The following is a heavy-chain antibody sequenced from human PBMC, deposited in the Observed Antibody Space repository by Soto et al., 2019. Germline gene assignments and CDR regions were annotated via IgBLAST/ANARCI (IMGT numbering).Heavy chain of an antibody. J-gene: IGHJ4*02. CDR2: IYYSGST. Sequence: TSETLSLTCTVSGGSISSYYWSWIRQPPGKGLEWIGYIYYSGSTNYNPSLKSRVTISVDTSKNQFSLKLSSVTAADTAVYYCARAPIAVAGSHFDYWGQGTLVTVSS. CDR3: ARAPIAVAGSHFDY. V-gene: IGHV4-59*01. CDR1: GGSISSYY. D-gene: IGHD6-19*01.